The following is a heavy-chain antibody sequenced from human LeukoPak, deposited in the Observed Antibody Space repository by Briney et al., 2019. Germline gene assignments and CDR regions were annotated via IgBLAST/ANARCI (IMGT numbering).Heavy chain of an antibody. CDR1: GGSISSYY. Sequence: SETLSLTCTVSGGSISSYYWSWIRQPPGKGLEWIGYIYYSGSTNYSPSLKSRVTISVDTSKNQFSLKLSSVTAADTAVYYCARDLLFGYSSSRRGAFDIWGQGTMVTVSS. D-gene: IGHD6-13*01. CDR2: IYYSGST. CDR3: ARDLLFGYSSSRRGAFDI. J-gene: IGHJ3*02. V-gene: IGHV4-59*01.